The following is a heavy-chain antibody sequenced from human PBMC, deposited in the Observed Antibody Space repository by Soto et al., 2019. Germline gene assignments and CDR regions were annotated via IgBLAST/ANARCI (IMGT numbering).Heavy chain of an antibody. J-gene: IGHJ6*02. V-gene: IGHV3-23*01. CDR1: GFTFSTYA. D-gene: IGHD6-6*01. Sequence: PGGSLRLSCAASGFTFSTYALTWFRQAAGKGLEWVSVINSGGSTNFADSVKGRFTVSRDNSKNTLYLQMNSLRVEDTAIYYCAKDLSSSPRDYSYYYGMDVWGQGTTVTVSS. CDR3: AKDLSSSPRDYSYYYGMDV. CDR2: INSGGST.